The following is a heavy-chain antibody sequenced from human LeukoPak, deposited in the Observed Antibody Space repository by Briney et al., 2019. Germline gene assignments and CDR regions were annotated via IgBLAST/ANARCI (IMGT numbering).Heavy chain of an antibody. CDR3: ARDFDYYDSSGYRDY. J-gene: IGHJ4*02. D-gene: IGHD3-22*01. CDR1: GFIFSNDA. CDR2: ISSSSSYI. V-gene: IGHV3-21*01. Sequence: GRSLRLSCAASGFIFSNDAMHWARQAPGKGLEWVSSISSSSSYIYYADSVKGRFTISRDNAKNSLYLQMNSLRAEDTAVYYCARDFDYYDSSGYRDYWGQGTLVTVSS.